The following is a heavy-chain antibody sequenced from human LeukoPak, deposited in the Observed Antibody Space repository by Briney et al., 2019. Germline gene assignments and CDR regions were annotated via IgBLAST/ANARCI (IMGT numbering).Heavy chain of an antibody. D-gene: IGHD4-11*01. CDR3: ARVATNAVTTVRFYYYGMDV. CDR1: GYTLTELS. Sequence: ASVKVSCKVSGYTLTELSMHWVRQAPGKGREWVGGFDPDDGETIYAQKFQGRVTMTRNTSISTAYMELSSLRSEDTAVYYCARVATNAVTTVRFYYYGMDVWGQGTTVTVSS. CDR2: FDPDDGET. J-gene: IGHJ6*02. V-gene: IGHV1-24*01.